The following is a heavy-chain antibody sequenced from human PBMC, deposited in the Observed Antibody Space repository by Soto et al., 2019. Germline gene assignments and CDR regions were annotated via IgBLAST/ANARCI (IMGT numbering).Heavy chain of an antibody. V-gene: IGHV3-23*01. Sequence: EVQLLESGGGLVQPGGSLRLSCAASGFTFSGYAMSWVRQAPGKGLEWVSSITSGADTYYADSVKGRFTISRDNPKNTVSLQLSSLRADDTSRYYCAKAGQFDNWGQGTLVTVSS. CDR1: GFTFSGYA. CDR3: AKAGQFDN. J-gene: IGHJ4*02. CDR2: ITSGADT.